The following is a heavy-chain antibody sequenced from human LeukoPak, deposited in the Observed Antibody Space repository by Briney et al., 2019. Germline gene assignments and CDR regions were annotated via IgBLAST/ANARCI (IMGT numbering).Heavy chain of an antibody. V-gene: IGHV3-73*01. J-gene: IGHJ4*02. CDR1: GFTFSSYW. Sequence: TGGSLRLSCAASGFTFSSYWMSWVRQASGKGLEWVGRIRSKANSYATAYAASVKGRFTISRDDSKNTAYLQMNSLKTEDTAVYYCTREYCSSTSCYNYWGQGTLVTVSS. CDR2: IRSKANSYAT. D-gene: IGHD2-2*02. CDR3: TREYCSSTSCYNY.